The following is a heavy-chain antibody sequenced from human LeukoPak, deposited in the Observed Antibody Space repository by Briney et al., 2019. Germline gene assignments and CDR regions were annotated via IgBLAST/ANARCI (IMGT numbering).Heavy chain of an antibody. Sequence: PSETLSLTCTVSGGSISSGGYYWSWIRQHPGKGLEWIGYIYYSGSTYYNPSLKSRVTISVDTSKNQFSLKLSSVTAADTAVYYCARAPASIKRIFYYDSMSVNDASDIWGQGTMVTVSS. J-gene: IGHJ3*02. CDR1: GGSISSGGYY. CDR3: ARAPASIKRIFYYDSMSVNDASDI. CDR2: IYYSGST. D-gene: IGHD3-22*01. V-gene: IGHV4-31*03.